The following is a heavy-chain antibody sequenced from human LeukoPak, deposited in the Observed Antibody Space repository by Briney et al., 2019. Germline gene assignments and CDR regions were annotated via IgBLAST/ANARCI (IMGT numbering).Heavy chain of an antibody. V-gene: IGHV3-9*01. CDR3: VKEVGAAVGRSSFDY. Sequence: GGSLRLSCTASGFTFDDYAMHWVRQTPGKGLEWVSHISWNSATIEYADSVKGRFTIPRDNAKNSQYLQMNSLRAEDTALYYCVKEVGAAVGRSSFDYWGQGTLVTVSS. CDR1: GFTFDDYA. J-gene: IGHJ4*02. D-gene: IGHD6-13*01. CDR2: ISWNSATI.